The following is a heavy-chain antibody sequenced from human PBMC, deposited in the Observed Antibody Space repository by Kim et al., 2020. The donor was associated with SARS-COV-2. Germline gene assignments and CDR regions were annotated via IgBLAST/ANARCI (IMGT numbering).Heavy chain of an antibody. CDR1: GYTFTSYA. Sequence: ASVKVSCKASGYTFTSYAMHWVRQAPGQRLEWMGWINAGKGNTKYSQKFQGRVTITRDTSASTAYMELSSLRSEDTAVYYCARERRYDILTGPFDYWGQG. CDR2: INAGKGNT. J-gene: IGHJ4*02. D-gene: IGHD3-9*01. V-gene: IGHV1-3*01. CDR3: ARERRYDILTGPFDY.